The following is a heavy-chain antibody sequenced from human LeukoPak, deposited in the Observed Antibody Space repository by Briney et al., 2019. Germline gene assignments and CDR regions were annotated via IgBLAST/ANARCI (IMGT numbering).Heavy chain of an antibody. CDR1: GFTFSSYW. V-gene: IGHV3-7*01. CDR2: IKQDGSEK. CDR3: ARDQGQQLATVFDY. J-gene: IGHJ4*02. D-gene: IGHD6-13*01. Sequence: GGSLRLSCAASGFTFSSYWMSWVRQAPGKGLERVANIKQDGSEKYYVDSVKGRFTISRDNAKNSLYLQMNSLRAEDTAVYYCARDQGQQLATVFDYWGQGTLVTVSS.